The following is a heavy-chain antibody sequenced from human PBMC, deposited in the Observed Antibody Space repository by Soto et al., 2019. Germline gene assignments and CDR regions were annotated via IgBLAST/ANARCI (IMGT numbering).Heavy chain of an antibody. D-gene: IGHD2-21*01. CDR3: AIGTFESISFDF. CDR1: GGSITTGGTY. J-gene: IGHJ4*02. CDR2: IYYTGAA. Sequence: SETLSLTCSVSGGSITTGGTYWSWARLLPGKGLQWVGYIYYTGAAYYNPALQSRVTMSLDTSENHFSLKLTSVTAADTAVYYCAIGTFESISFDFWGQGRQVTVSS. V-gene: IGHV4-31*03.